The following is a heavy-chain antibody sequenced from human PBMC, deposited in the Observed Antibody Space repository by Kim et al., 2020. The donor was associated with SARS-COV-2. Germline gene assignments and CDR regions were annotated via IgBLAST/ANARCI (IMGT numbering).Heavy chain of an antibody. D-gene: IGHD6-19*01. Sequence: ASVKVSCKASGYTFTSYYMHWVRQAPGQGLEWMGIINPSGGSTSYAQKFQGRVTMTRDTSTSTVYMELSSLRSEDTAVYYCASKAREGIAVAGTFYYYYYGMDVWGQGTTVTVSS. CDR3: ASKAREGIAVAGTFYYYYYGMDV. J-gene: IGHJ6*02. CDR2: INPSGGST. V-gene: IGHV1-46*01. CDR1: GYTFTSYY.